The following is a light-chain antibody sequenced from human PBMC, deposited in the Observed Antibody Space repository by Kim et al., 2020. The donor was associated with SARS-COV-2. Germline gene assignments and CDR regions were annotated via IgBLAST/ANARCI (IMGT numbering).Light chain of an antibody. CDR1: SGSIASNY. J-gene: IGLJ2*01. Sequence: GNTVTISRTRSSGSIASNYVQWYQQRPGSSPTTVIYEDNQRPSGVPDRFSGSIDSSSNSASLTISGLKTEDEADYYCQSYDSSNQVFGGGTQLTVL. CDR3: QSYDSSNQV. V-gene: IGLV6-57*01. CDR2: EDN.